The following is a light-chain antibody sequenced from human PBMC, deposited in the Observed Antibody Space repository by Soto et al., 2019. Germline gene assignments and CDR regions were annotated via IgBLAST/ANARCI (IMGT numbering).Light chain of an antibody. CDR2: GAS. Sequence: EIVMTQSPATLSVSPGERATLSCRASQSVSSNLAWYQQKPGQAPRLLIYGASTRATGIPARFSGSGSGTEFTLTISSLQSEDLAVYYCQQYKNWRTFGQGTKLEIK. J-gene: IGKJ2*01. CDR1: QSVSSN. V-gene: IGKV3-15*01. CDR3: QQYKNWRT.